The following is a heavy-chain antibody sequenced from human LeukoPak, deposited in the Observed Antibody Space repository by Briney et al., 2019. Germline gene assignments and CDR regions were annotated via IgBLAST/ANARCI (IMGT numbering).Heavy chain of an antibody. V-gene: IGHV4-39*01. CDR3: ARGDPMIVVVFDY. CDR2: IYYSGTT. CDR1: GGSISSSPYY. Sequence: PSETLSLTCTVSGGSISSSPYYWGWIRQPPGKGLEWIGSIYYSGTTHYNPSLESRVTISVDTSKNQFSLKLSSVTAADTAVYYCARGDPMIVVVFDYWGQGTLVTVSS. D-gene: IGHD3-22*01. J-gene: IGHJ4*02.